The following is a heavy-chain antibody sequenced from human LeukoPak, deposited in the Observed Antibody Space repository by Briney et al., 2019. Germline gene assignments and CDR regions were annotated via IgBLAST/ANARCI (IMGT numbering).Heavy chain of an antibody. CDR2: ISSNGGST. V-gene: IGHV3-64*01. J-gene: IGHJ6*03. CDR1: GFTFSSYA. D-gene: IGHD3-10*01. Sequence: GGSLRLSCAASGFTFSSYAMHWVPQAPGKGLEYVSAISSNGGSTYYANSVKGRFTISRDNSKNTLYLQMGSLRAEDMAVYYCARDTGSSYHYYYYMDVWGKGTTVTISS. CDR3: ARDTGSSYHYYYYMDV.